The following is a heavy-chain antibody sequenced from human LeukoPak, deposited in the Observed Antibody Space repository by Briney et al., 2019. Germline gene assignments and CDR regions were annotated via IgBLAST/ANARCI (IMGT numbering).Heavy chain of an antibody. CDR2: ISYDGNDK. V-gene: IGHV3-30*18. J-gene: IGHJ6*02. CDR1: GFTFSKYG. Sequence: GRSLRLSCVASGFTFSKYGMRWVRQAPGKGLEWVAVISYDGNDKYYADSVKGRFTISRDISKNTLYLQMNTLRTEDTAVYYCAKDSVWFGDLLGGMDVWGQGTTVTVSS. D-gene: IGHD3-10*01. CDR3: AKDSVWFGDLLGGMDV.